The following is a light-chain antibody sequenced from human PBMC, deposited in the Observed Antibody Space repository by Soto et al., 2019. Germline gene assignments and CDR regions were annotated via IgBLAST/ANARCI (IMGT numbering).Light chain of an antibody. CDR3: SSYTTSSTWV. Sequence: QSALTQPPSVSGSPGQSATISCTGTSSDVGSYDRVSWYQQPPGTAPKLMIYVVSNRPSGVPDRFSGSKSGNTASLTISGLQAEDEADYYCSSYTTSSTWVFGGGTKLTVL. CDR1: SSDVGSYDR. CDR2: VVS. V-gene: IGLV2-18*02. J-gene: IGLJ2*01.